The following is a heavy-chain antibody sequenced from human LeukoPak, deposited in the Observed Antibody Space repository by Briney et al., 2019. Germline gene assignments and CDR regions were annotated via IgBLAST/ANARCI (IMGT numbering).Heavy chain of an antibody. CDR2: IYPADSDT. CDR1: GDDLVTYW. J-gene: IGHJ5*02. V-gene: IGHV5-51*03. D-gene: IGHD1-26*01. CDR3: ARPAGATPEPNWFDP. Sequence: KPGESLKISCKGSGDDLVTYWIAWVRQMPGKGLEWMGIIYPADSDTRYSPSFQGQVTISADKSISTAYLQWSSLKASDTAMYYCARPAGATPEPNWFDPWGQGTLVTVSS.